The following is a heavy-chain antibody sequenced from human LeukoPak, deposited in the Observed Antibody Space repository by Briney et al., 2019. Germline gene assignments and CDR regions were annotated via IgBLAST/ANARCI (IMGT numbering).Heavy chain of an antibody. V-gene: IGHV4-39*07. CDR1: GGSISSTTYY. D-gene: IGHD1-26*01. Sequence: SETLSLTCTVSGGSISSTTYYWGWIRQPPGKGLEWIGNINYSGGTYYNPSLKSRVTISVDTSKNQFSLKLSSVTAADTAVYYCARGIVGDTPLYYYYYYMDVWGKGTTVTISS. CDR2: INYSGGT. J-gene: IGHJ6*03. CDR3: ARGIVGDTPLYYYYYYMDV.